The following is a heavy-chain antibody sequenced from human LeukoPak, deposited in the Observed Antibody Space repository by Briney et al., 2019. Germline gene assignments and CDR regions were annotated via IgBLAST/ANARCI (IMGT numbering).Heavy chain of an antibody. CDR3: ARDHIILRGSGSYYIDY. J-gene: IGHJ4*02. CDR2: IYSGGST. Sequence: GGSLRLSCAASGFTVSSNYMSWVRQAPGKGLEWVSVIYSGGSTYYADSVKGRFTIYRDNYKNTLYLQMNSLRAEDTAVYYCARDHIILRGSGSYYIDYWGQGTLVTVSS. V-gene: IGHV3-66*02. CDR1: GFTVSSNY. D-gene: IGHD3-10*01.